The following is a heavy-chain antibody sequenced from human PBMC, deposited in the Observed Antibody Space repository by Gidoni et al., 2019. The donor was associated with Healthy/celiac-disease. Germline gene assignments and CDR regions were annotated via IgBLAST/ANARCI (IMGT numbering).Heavy chain of an antibody. D-gene: IGHD5-12*01. CDR1: GGTFSSYA. Sequence: KKPGSSVKVSCKASGGTFSSYAISWVRQAPGQGLEWMGGIIPTFGTANYAQKFQGRVTITADESTSTAYMELSSLRSEDTAVYYCARVGEWRWLQLGYWGQGTLVTVSS. CDR3: ARVGEWRWLQLGY. J-gene: IGHJ4*02. CDR2: IIPTFGTA. V-gene: IGHV1-69*01.